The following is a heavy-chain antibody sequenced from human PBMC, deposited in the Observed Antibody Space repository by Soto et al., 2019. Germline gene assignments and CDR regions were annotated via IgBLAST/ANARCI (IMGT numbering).Heavy chain of an antibody. CDR3: ARSVVVAPFDY. V-gene: IGHV1-46*03. CDR2: INPSGGST. Sequence: ASGKVSCKASGYTFTSYYMHWVRQAPGQGLEWMGIINPSGGSTSYAQKFQGRVTMTRDTSTSTVYMELSSLRSEDTAVYYCARSVVVAPFDYWGQGTLVTVSS. CDR1: GYTFTSYY. D-gene: IGHD2-15*01. J-gene: IGHJ4*02.